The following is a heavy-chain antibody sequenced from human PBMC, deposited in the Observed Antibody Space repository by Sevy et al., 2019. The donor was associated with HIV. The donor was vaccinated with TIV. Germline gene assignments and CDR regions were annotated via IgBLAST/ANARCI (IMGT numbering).Heavy chain of an antibody. Sequence: GGSLRLSCAASGFTFSSYWMSWVRQAPGKGLEWVATIKQDGSEKYYVDSVKGRFTISRDNAKNSLYLQMNSLRAEDTAVYYCARRAGLTGYYYYMDVWGKGTTVTVSS. CDR3: ARRAGLTGYYYYMDV. CDR2: IKQDGSEK. V-gene: IGHV3-7*01. J-gene: IGHJ6*03. CDR1: GFTFSSYW.